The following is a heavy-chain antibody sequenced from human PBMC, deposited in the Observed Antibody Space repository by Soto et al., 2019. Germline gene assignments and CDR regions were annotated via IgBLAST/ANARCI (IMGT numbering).Heavy chain of an antibody. CDR2: MNPNTSGS. Sequence: GVFVQVPCQALGCTSASNDNNWVRQAAGQGLEWLGWMNPNTSGSGYAQDCQGIITITRDTVTRTANMELTSLRSDDTAVYYCARGGPAAGYDLWGQGTLVTVS. D-gene: IGHD6-13*01. CDR3: ARGGPAAGYDL. J-gene: IGHJ4*02. CDR1: GCTSASND. V-gene: IGHV1-8*01.